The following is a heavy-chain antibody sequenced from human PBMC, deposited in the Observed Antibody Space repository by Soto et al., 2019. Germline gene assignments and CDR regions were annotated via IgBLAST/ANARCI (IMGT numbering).Heavy chain of an antibody. CDR2: IYYSGST. CDR3: AREVGWFGDHYYGMDV. V-gene: IGHV4-31*03. D-gene: IGHD3-10*01. J-gene: IGHJ6*02. Sequence: SETLSLTCTVSGGSISSGGYYWSWIRQHPGKGLEWIGYIYYSGSTYYNPSLKSRVTISVDTSKNQFSLKLSSVTAADTAVYYCAREVGWFGDHYYGMDVWGQGTTVTVSS. CDR1: GGSISSGGYY.